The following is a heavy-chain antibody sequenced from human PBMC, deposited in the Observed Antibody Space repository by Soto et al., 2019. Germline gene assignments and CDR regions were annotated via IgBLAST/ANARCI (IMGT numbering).Heavy chain of an antibody. CDR2: IYYSGST. J-gene: IGHJ6*02. D-gene: IGHD3-22*01. Sequence: SETLSLTYSVSGGYICSSSYYWGCIRQPPGKGLEWIGSIYYSGSTYYNPSLKSRVTISVDTSKNQFSLKLSSVTAADTAVYYCARRLYYDSSGFEGGGMDVWGQGTTVTVSS. V-gene: IGHV4-39*01. CDR1: GGYICSSSYY. CDR3: ARRLYYDSSGFEGGGMDV.